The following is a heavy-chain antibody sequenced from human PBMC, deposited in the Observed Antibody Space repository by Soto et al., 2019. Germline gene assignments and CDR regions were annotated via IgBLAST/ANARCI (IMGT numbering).Heavy chain of an antibody. CDR3: ASVVYVSSSPVLIDY. Sequence: ASVKVSCKASGYTFTGYYMHWVRQAPGQVLEGMGWINPNSGGTNYAQKFQGRATMTRDTSISTAYMELSRLRSDDTAVYYCASVVYVSSSPVLIDYWGQGTMVTVSS. J-gene: IGHJ4*02. CDR1: GYTFTGYY. D-gene: IGHD6-6*01. CDR2: INPNSGGT. V-gene: IGHV1-2*02.